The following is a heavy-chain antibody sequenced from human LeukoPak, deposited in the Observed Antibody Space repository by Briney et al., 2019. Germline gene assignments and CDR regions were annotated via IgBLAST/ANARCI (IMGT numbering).Heavy chain of an antibody. Sequence: SQTLSLTCAMTGDSVSSNSAAWNWMRQSPSRSLEWLGRTYYRSKLYNEYAVSVESRITISPDTSKNQFSLQLNSVTPEDTAVYYCARGFLRDGFDIWGQGTMVTVSS. CDR3: ARGFLRDGFDI. CDR2: TYYRSKLYN. V-gene: IGHV6-1*01. D-gene: IGHD3-10*01. CDR1: GDSVSSNSAA. J-gene: IGHJ3*02.